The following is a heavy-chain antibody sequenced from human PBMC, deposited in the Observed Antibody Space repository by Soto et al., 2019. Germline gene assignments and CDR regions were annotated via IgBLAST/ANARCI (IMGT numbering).Heavy chain of an antibody. CDR1: GYSFTSLD. CDR2: INPNSGGT. CDR3: ARLHSGGIDY. V-gene: IGHV1-2*02. J-gene: IGHJ4*02. D-gene: IGHD6-19*01. Sequence: ASVKVSCKASGYSFTSLDINWVRQAPGQGLEWMGWINPNSGGTNYAQKFQGRVTMTRDTSISTAYMELSRLRSDDTAVYYCARLHSGGIDYWGQGTLVTVSS.